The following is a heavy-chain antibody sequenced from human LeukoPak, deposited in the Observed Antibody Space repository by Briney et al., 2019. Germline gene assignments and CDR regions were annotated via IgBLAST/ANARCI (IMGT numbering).Heavy chain of an antibody. D-gene: IGHD6-19*01. CDR2: IYYSGST. J-gene: IGHJ5*02. V-gene: IGHV4-59*01. Sequence: SEPLSLTCTVSGGSISSYYWSWIRQPPGKGLEWIGYIYYSGSTNYNPSLKSRVTISVDTSKNQFSLKLSSVTAADTAVYYCARVRPTVAVAGTFWFDPWGQGTLVTVSS. CDR3: ARVRPTVAVAGTFWFDP. CDR1: GGSISSYY.